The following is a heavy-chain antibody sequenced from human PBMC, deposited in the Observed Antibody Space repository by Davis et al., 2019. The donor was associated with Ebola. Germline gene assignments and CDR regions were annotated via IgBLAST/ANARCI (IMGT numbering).Heavy chain of an antibody. Sequence: PGGSLRLSCAASGFTFSSYAMNWVRQAPGKGLEWVSSISSSSSYIYYADSVKGRFTISRDNAKNSLYLQMNSLRDEDTAVYYCVRDRDFSFDQWGRGILVTVSS. CDR3: VRDRDFSFDQ. J-gene: IGHJ4*02. CDR1: GFTFSSYA. D-gene: IGHD2/OR15-2a*01. CDR2: ISSSSSYI. V-gene: IGHV3-21*01.